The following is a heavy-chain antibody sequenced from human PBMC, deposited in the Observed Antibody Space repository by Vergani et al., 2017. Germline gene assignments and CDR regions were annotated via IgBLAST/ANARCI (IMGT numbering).Heavy chain of an antibody. V-gene: IGHV3-30*18. J-gene: IGHJ3*02. CDR3: AKDLNWNDVTEAFDI. CDR2: ISYDGSNK. CDR1: GFTFSSYG. Sequence: QVQLVESGGGVVQPGRSLRLSCAASGFTFSSYGMHWVRQAPGKGLEWVAVISYDGSNKYYADSVKGRFTISRDNSKNTLYLQMNSLRAEDTAVYYCAKDLNWNDVTEAFDIWGQGTMVTVSS. D-gene: IGHD1-1*01.